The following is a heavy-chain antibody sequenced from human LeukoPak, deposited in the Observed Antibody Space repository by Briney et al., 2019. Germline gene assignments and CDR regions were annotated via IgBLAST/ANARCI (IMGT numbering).Heavy chain of an antibody. J-gene: IGHJ4*02. CDR3: ARDEYSIQFDY. CDR2: INPNSGGT. D-gene: IGHD6-6*01. Sequence: AASVKVSCKASGYTFTSYYMHWVRQAPGQGLEWMGWINPNSGGTNYAQKFQGRVTMTRDTSISTAYMELSRLRSDDTAVYYCARDEYSIQFDYWGQGTLVTVSS. CDR1: GYTFTSYY. V-gene: IGHV1-2*02.